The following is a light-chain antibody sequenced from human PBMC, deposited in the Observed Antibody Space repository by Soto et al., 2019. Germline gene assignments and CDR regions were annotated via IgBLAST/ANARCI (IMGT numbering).Light chain of an antibody. CDR3: QQTSSFPLT. V-gene: IGKV1-12*01. CDR1: QGISSW. CDR2: KAS. J-gene: IGKJ4*01. Sequence: IQMTQSPFSVSASVGDRVTITCRASQGISSWLAWYQQKPGKSPTLLIYKASNLQTGVPSRFSGSGSGTDFTLTISSLQPEDFATDYCQQTSSFPLTFGGGTKVDIK.